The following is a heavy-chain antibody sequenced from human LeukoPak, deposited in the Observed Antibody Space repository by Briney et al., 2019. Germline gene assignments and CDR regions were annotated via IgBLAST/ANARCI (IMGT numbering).Heavy chain of an antibody. CDR1: GGSFSGYY. J-gene: IGHJ4*02. CDR2: INHSGST. Sequence: SETLSLTCAVYGGSFSGYYWSWIRQPPGKGLEWIGEINHSGSTNYNPSLKSRVTISVDTSKNQFSLKLSSVTAADTAVYYCARDGYSYGKADVWGQGTLVTVSS. V-gene: IGHV4-34*01. CDR3: ARDGYSYGKADV. D-gene: IGHD5-18*01.